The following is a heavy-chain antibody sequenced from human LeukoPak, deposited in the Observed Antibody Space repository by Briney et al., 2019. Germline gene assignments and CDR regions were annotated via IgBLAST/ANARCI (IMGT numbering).Heavy chain of an antibody. CDR3: ARDEYYGSGSRAFDI. D-gene: IGHD3-10*01. CDR2: ISYDGSNK. Sequence: GGSLRLSCAASGFTFSSYAMHWVRQAPGKGLEWVAVISYDGSNKYYADSVKGRFTISRDNSKNTLYLQMNSLRAEDTAVYYRARDEYYGSGSRAFDIWGQGTMVTVSS. J-gene: IGHJ3*02. V-gene: IGHV3-30-3*01. CDR1: GFTFSSYA.